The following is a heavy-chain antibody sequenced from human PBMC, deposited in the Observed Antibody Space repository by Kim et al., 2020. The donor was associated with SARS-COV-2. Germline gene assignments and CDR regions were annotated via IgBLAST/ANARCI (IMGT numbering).Heavy chain of an antibody. V-gene: IGHV3-66*01. CDR2: MYIDGST. J-gene: IGHJ5*02. Sequence: EGSLRLSCAPSGFTVSNNYMSWVRQAPGRGLEWVSLMYIDGSTYYADSVKGRFTISRDSSRNTLYLQMNSLRADDTAVYYCARGQGSAWGQGTLATVSS. CDR3: ARGQGSA. CDR1: GFTVSNNY.